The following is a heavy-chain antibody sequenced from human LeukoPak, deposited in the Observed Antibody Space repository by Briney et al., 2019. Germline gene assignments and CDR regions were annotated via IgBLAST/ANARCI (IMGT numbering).Heavy chain of an antibody. CDR1: GGSISSSSYY. V-gene: IGHV4-39*07. Sequence: NASETLSLTCTVSGGSISSSSYYWGWIRQPPGKGLEWIGSIYYSGSTYYNPSLKSRVTISVDTSKNQFSLKLSSVTAADTAVYYCARDNSLDVWGKGTTVTVSS. CDR3: ARDNSLDV. D-gene: IGHD4-23*01. CDR2: IYYSGST. J-gene: IGHJ6*04.